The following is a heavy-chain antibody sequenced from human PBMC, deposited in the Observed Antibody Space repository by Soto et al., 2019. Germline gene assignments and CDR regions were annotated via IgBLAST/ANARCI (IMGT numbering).Heavy chain of an antibody. CDR3: ASGGSSSWPYF. CDR2: INANSGGT. V-gene: IGHV1-2*02. Sequence: QVQLVQSGAEVKKPGASVKVSCKASGYTFTDYYMHWVRQAPGQGLEWMGWINANSGGTNYPQKFQGRVTRTRATSISTAYMELSSLRSDDTAVYYCASGGSSSWPYFWGQGTLVTVSS. CDR1: GYTFTDYY. D-gene: IGHD6-13*01. J-gene: IGHJ4*02.